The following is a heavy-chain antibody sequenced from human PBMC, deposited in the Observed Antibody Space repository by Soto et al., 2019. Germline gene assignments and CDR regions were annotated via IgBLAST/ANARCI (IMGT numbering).Heavy chain of an antibody. CDR1: GGSVSSGSYY. CDR3: AREIQSAAMVTFDY. J-gene: IGHJ4*02. V-gene: IGHV4-61*01. Sequence: QVQLQESGPGLVKPSETLSLTCTVSGGSVSSGSYYWSWIRQHPGKGLEWIGYIYYSGSTNYNPSLKSRVTISVDTSKNQFSMKLSSVTVADTAVYYCAREIQSAAMVTFDYWGPGTLVTVSS. D-gene: IGHD5-18*01. CDR2: IYYSGST.